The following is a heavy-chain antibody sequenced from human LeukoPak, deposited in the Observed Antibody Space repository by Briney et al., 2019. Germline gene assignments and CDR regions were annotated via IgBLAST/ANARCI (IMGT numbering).Heavy chain of an antibody. CDR2: INPSGGST. CDR3: ARAVEALAVTTYFQH. J-gene: IGHJ1*01. Sequence: ASVKVSCKASGYTFTSYYMHWVRQAPGQGLEWMGIINPSGGSTSYAQKFQGRVTMTRDTSTSTVYMELSSLRSEDTAVHYCARAVEALAVTTYFQHWGQGTLVTVSS. CDR1: GYTFTSYY. D-gene: IGHD4-17*01. V-gene: IGHV1-46*01.